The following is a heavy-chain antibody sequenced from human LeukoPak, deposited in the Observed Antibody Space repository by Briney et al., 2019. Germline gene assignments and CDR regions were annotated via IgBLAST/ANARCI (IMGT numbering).Heavy chain of an antibody. Sequence: GGSLRLSCAASGFTFSSYSMNWVRQAPGKGLEWVSSISSSSSYIYYADSVKGRFTISRDNAKNSLYLQMNSLRAEDTAVYYCARDLSYYDSSEDYWGQGTLVTVSS. D-gene: IGHD3-22*01. CDR1: GFTFSSYS. V-gene: IGHV3-21*01. CDR3: ARDLSYYDSSEDY. CDR2: ISSSSSYI. J-gene: IGHJ4*02.